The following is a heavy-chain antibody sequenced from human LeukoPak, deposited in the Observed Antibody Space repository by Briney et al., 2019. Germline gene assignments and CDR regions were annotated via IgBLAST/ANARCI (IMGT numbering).Heavy chain of an antibody. J-gene: IGHJ4*01. CDR1: GFTFSSYW. CDR2: IKQDGSEK. CDR3: ARDRYTGSYYGY. V-gene: IGHV3-7*01. Sequence: PGGSLRLSCVASGFTFSSYWMTWVRQAPGKGLEWVANIKQDGSEKDYVVSVRGRFTISRDNAMNSLYLQMNSLRAEDTAVYYCARDRYTGSYYGYWGHGTLVTVSS. D-gene: IGHD1-26*01.